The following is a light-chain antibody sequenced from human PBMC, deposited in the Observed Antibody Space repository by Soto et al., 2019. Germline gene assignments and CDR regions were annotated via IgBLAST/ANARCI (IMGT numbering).Light chain of an antibody. J-gene: IGLJ2*01. V-gene: IGLV2-11*01. CDR2: DVS. Sequence: QSALTQPRSVSGSPGQSVTISCNGTSSDVGGYNYVSWYQQHPGKAPKLVIYDVSKRPSGVPDRFSGSKSGNTASLTISGLQAEDEADYYCCSYAGSYSLVFGGGTKLTVL. CDR3: CSYAGSYSLV. CDR1: SSDVGGYNY.